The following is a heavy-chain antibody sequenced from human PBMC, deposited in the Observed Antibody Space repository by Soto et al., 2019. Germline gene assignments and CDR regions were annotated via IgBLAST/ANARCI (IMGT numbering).Heavy chain of an antibody. D-gene: IGHD2-15*01. CDR2: ISGSGGST. CDR1: GFTFSSYA. V-gene: IGHV3-23*01. Sequence: GSLRLSCAASGFTFSSYAMSWVRQAPGKGLEWVSAISGSGGSTYYADSVKGRFTISRDNSKNTLYLQMNSLRAEDTAVYYCAKDIVVVVAATKNAFDIWGQGTMVTVSS. CDR3: AKDIVVVVAATKNAFDI. J-gene: IGHJ3*02.